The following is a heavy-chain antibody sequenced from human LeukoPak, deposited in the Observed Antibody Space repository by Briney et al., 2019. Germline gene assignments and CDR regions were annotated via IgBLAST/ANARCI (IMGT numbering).Heavy chain of an antibody. CDR3: ARGIAVGPGPNDY. J-gene: IGHJ4*02. V-gene: IGHV4-59*01. D-gene: IGHD6-19*01. CDR1: GFTFSSYG. CDR2: IYYSGST. Sequence: GSLRLSCAASGFTFSSYGMHWVRQPPGKGLEWIGYIYYSGSTNYNPSLKSRVTISVDTSKNQFSLKLSSVTAADTAVYYCARGIAVGPGPNDYWGQGTLVTVSS.